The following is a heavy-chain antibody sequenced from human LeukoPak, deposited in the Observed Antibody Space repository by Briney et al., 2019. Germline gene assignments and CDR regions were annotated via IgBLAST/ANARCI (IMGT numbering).Heavy chain of an antibody. V-gene: IGHV4-30-2*01. CDR1: GGSISSGGYY. CDR2: IYHSGST. D-gene: IGHD3-3*01. Sequence: SETLSLTCTVSGGSISSGGYYWSWIRQPPGKGLEWIGYIYHSGSTYYNPSLKSRVTISVDRSKNQFSLKLSSVTAADTAVYYCARNILRFLEWSSPFDYWGQGTLVTVSS. J-gene: IGHJ4*02. CDR3: ARNILRFLEWSSPFDY.